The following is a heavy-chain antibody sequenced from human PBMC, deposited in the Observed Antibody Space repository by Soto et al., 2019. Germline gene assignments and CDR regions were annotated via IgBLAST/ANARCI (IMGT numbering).Heavy chain of an antibody. V-gene: IGHV1-2*02. CDR2: INPKSGAT. D-gene: IGHD3-22*01. CDR3: ARHGYYESSGYNYNYYAMDV. Sequence: ASVKVSCKASGYRFTGYGLHWVRQAPGQGLQWMGWINPKSGATDYAQKFQGRVTMTREMSTNTAYLELNSLRAEDTAVYYCARHGYYESSGYNYNYYAMDVWGQGTTVTVSS. J-gene: IGHJ6*02. CDR1: GYRFTGYG.